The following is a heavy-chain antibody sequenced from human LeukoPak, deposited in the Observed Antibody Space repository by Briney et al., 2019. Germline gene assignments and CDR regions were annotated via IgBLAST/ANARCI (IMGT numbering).Heavy chain of an antibody. V-gene: IGHV1-18*01. CDR2: ISAYNGNT. CDR1: VYTFTSYG. D-gene: IGHD3-3*01. CDR3: ARDAAEYDFWSGYYTGILGY. Sequence: GASVKVSCKASVYTFTSYGISWVRQAPAQGLEWMGWISAYNGNTNYAHKLQGRVTMTTDTSTSTAYMELRSLRSDDTAVYYCARDAAEYDFWSGYYTGILGYWGQGTLVTVSS. J-gene: IGHJ4*02.